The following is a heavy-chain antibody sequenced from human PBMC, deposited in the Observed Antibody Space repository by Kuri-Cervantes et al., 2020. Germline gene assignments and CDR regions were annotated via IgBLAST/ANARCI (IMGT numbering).Heavy chain of an antibody. Sequence: GESLKISCAASGFTFDDYAMHWARQAPGKGLEWVSLISWDGGSTYYADSVKGRFTISRDNSKNSLYLQMNSLRAEDTAVYYCVEEGDSSGYYYGYFQHWGQGTPVTVSS. J-gene: IGHJ1*01. D-gene: IGHD3-22*01. CDR2: ISWDGGST. V-gene: IGHV3-43D*04. CDR1: GFTFDDYA. CDR3: VEEGDSSGYYYGYFQH.